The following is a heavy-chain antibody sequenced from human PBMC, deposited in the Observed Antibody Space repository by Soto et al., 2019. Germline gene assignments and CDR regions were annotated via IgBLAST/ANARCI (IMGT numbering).Heavy chain of an antibody. D-gene: IGHD2-2*01. V-gene: IGHV1-69*08. J-gene: IGHJ6*02. CDR2: IIPIPGIA. CDR1: GSTFSSYT. Sequence: QVQLVQSGAEVKKPGSSVKVSCKASGSTFSSYTISWVRQAPGQGLEWMGRIIPIPGIANYAQKGQGRVMITANKATSTAYKELSSLRSEETADYYWTREGSRDGMDVWGQGTTVTVSS. CDR3: TREGSRDGMDV.